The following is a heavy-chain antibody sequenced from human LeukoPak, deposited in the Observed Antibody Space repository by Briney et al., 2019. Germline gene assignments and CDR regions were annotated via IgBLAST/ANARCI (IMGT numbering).Heavy chain of an antibody. CDR1: GGSISSGGYY. D-gene: IGHD2-15*01. J-gene: IGHJ3*02. V-gene: IGHV4-31*03. CDR3: ARDSPGGGGTEGPDAFDI. CDR2: IYYSGST. Sequence: PSETLSLTCTVSGGSISSGGYYWSWIRQHPGKGLEWIGYIYYSGSTYYNPSLKSRVTISVDTSKNQFSLKLSSVTAADTAVYYCARDSPGGGGTEGPDAFDIWGQGTMVTVSS.